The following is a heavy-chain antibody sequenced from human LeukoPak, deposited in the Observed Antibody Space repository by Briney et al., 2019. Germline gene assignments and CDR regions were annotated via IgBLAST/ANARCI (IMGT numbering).Heavy chain of an antibody. V-gene: IGHV3-23*01. D-gene: IGHD7-27*01. CDR1: GFSFSSYA. CDR2: ISGGADLI. J-gene: IGHJ4*02. CDR3: AKATGDGGTFHY. Sequence: PPGGSLRLSCGASGFSFSSYAMSWVRQAPGKGLEWVSAISGGADLIYYADSVKGRFFISRDNSKNMLSLQMNSLRAEDTAVYYCAKATGDGGTFHYWGQGTLVTVSS.